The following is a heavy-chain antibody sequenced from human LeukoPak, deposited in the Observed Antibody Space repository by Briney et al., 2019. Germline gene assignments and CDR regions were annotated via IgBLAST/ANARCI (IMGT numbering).Heavy chain of an antibody. V-gene: IGHV3-23*01. J-gene: IGHJ6*02. CDR3: AKDQPRPYYYYGMDV. Sequence: PGGSLRLSCAASGFTFSSYAMSWVRQAPGKGLEWVSAISGSGGSTYYADSVKGRFTISRDNSKKTLYLQMNSLRAEDTAVYYCAKDQPRPYYYYGMDVWGQGTTVTVSS. CDR2: ISGSGGST. CDR1: GFTFSSYA.